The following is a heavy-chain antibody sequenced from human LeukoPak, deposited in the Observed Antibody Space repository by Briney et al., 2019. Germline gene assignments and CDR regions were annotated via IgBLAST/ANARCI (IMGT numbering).Heavy chain of an antibody. CDR2: IYYSGSA. Sequence: SETLSRTCTVSGGSISSSSYYWGWIRQPPGKGLEWIGSIYYSGSAYYNPSLKSRVTISVDTSKNQFSLKLTSVTAADTAVYYCPRGRYSSGWYEFDYWGQGTLVTVSS. V-gene: IGHV4-39*01. CDR1: GGSISSSSYY. D-gene: IGHD6-19*01. J-gene: IGHJ4*02. CDR3: PRGRYSSGWYEFDY.